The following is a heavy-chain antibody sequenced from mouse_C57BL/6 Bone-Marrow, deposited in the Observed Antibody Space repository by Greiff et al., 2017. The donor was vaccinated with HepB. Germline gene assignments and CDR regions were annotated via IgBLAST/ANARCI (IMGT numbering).Heavy chain of an antibody. CDR1: GFTFSSYT. D-gene: IGHD2-1*01. Sequence: EVHLVESGGGLVKPGGSLKLSCAASGFTFSSYTMSWVRQTPEKRLEWVATISGGGGNTYYPDSVKGRFTISRDNAKNTLYLQMSSLRSEDTALYYCARTLPIYYGSWFAYWGQGTLVTVSA. CDR3: ARTLPIYYGSWFAY. CDR2: ISGGGGNT. V-gene: IGHV5-9*01. J-gene: IGHJ3*01.